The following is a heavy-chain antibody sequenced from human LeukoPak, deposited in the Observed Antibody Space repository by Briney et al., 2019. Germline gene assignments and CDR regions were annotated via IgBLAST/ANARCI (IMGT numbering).Heavy chain of an antibody. CDR3: AELGITMIGGV. J-gene: IGHJ6*04. CDR2: ISSSGSTI. CDR1: GFTFRTYG. V-gene: IGHV3-48*04. Sequence: GGSLRLSCAASGFTFRTYGIHWVRQAPGKGLEGVSYISSSGSTIYYADSVKGRFTISRDNAKNSLYLQMNSLRAEDTAVYYCAELGITMIGGVWGKGTTVTISS. D-gene: IGHD3-10*02.